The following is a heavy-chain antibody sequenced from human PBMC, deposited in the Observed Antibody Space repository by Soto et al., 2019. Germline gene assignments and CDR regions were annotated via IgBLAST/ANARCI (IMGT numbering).Heavy chain of an antibody. J-gene: IGHJ6*02. D-gene: IGHD6-25*01. Sequence: GGSLRLSCAASGFTFSSYAMSWVRQAPGKGLEWVSAISGSGGSTYYADSVKGRFTISRDNSKNTLYLQMNSLRAEDTAVYYCAKVGSAAGESYYYYYGMDVWGQGTTVTVSS. CDR2: ISGSGGST. CDR1: GFTFSSYA. V-gene: IGHV3-23*01. CDR3: AKVGSAAGESYYYYYGMDV.